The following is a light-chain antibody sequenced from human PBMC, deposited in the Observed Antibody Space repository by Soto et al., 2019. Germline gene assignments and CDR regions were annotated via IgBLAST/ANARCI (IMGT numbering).Light chain of an antibody. J-gene: IGLJ1*01. Sequence: QSVLTQPASVSGSPGQSITISCTGTSSDVGGYNYVSWYQQHPGKAPKLMIYDVSNRPSGASNRFSGSKSGNTASLTISGLQAEDEADYYCSSYTSSSTSCVFGTGTKVTVL. CDR1: SSDVGGYNY. CDR2: DVS. CDR3: SSYTSSSTSCV. V-gene: IGLV2-14*01.